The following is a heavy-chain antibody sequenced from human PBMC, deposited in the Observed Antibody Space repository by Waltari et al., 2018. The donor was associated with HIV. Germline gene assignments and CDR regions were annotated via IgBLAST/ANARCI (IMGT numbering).Heavy chain of an antibody. V-gene: IGHV1-24*01. CDR1: VYILSELA. D-gene: IGHD3-16*01. CDR3: TADCGGATGEYYRHRTDA. CDR2: FEIEDGQR. Sequence: QVQLIQSGAGVKKPGASVKVSCQVHVYILSELAMHWVRQAPGKGLELCGGFEIEDGQRRYANKFRGRLTMTEEGHTAYMTLSGLRFDDTAVYYCTADCGGATGEYYRHRTDAWGQGTMVTVSS. J-gene: IGHJ6*02.